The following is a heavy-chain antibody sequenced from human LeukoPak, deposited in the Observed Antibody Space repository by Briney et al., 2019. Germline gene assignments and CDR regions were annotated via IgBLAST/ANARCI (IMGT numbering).Heavy chain of an antibody. V-gene: IGHV3-23*01. D-gene: IGHD3-22*01. Sequence: GGSLRLSCAASGFTFSSYSMNWVRQAPGKGLEWVSAISGSGGSTYYADSVKGRFTISRDNSKNTLYLQMNSLRAEDTAVYYCAKDLFTYYYDSSGYYYDAFDIWGQGTMVTVSS. CDR2: ISGSGGST. CDR3: AKDLFTYYYDSSGYYYDAFDI. CDR1: GFTFSSYS. J-gene: IGHJ3*02.